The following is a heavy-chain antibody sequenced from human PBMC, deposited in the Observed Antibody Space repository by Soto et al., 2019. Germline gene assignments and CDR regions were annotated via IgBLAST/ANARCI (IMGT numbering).Heavy chain of an antibody. CDR1: GFTFSRNG. Sequence: QVQLVESGGGVVQPGTSLRLTCAGPGFTFSRNGMHWVRQAPGKGLEWVALVSYDGSQKYYVDSVKGRFTISRDNSENTLYLEITSLSPEHTAVCYCARWVGGSMSDNSGKSGSWGQGTLVTVSS. V-gene: IGHV3-30*03. CDR2: VSYDGSQK. CDR3: ARWVGGSMSDNSGKSGS. J-gene: IGHJ5*02. D-gene: IGHD3-22*01.